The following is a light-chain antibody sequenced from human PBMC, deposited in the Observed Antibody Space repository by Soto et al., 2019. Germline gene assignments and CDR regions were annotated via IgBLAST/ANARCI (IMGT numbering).Light chain of an antibody. CDR1: SSNIGAGYD. CDR3: QSYDSSMSAPV. V-gene: IGLV1-40*01. J-gene: IGLJ1*01. Sequence: QSVLTQPPSVSGAPGQRVTISCTGSSSNIGAGYDVHWYQQLPGTAPKLLIYGNSNRPSGVPDRFSGSKSGTSASLAITGLQAEDGADYYYQSYDSSMSAPVFGTGTKVTVL. CDR2: GNS.